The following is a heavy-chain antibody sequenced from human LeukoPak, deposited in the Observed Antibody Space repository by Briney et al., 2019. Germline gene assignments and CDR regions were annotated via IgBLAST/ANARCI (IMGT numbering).Heavy chain of an antibody. V-gene: IGHV3-74*01. Sequence: VGSLRLSCAASGVAFSMVCTLCVRRAPGKGLESVSRINTDGTVTTYAEYLKGRFTVSGDYADNTMFLQMDSVRDEGTAVYYCATNRWLAPPPDSWGQGTRVTVSS. CDR1: GVAFSMVC. CDR3: ATNRWLAPPPDS. CDR2: INTDGTVT. D-gene: IGHD6-19*01. J-gene: IGHJ4*02.